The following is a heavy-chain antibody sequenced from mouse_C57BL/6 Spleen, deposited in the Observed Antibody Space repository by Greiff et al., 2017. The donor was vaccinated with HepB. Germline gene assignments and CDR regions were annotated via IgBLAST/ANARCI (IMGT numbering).Heavy chain of an antibody. V-gene: IGHV5-17*01. Sequence: DVMLVESGGGLVKPGGSLKLSCAASGFTFSDYGMHWVRQAPEKGLEWVAYISSGSSTIYYADTVKGRFTISRDNAKNTLFLQMTSLRSEDTAMYYCARTRGTSYYFDYWGQGTTLTVSS. CDR3: ARTRGTSYYFDY. D-gene: IGHD3-3*01. CDR1: GFTFSDYG. J-gene: IGHJ2*01. CDR2: ISSGSSTI.